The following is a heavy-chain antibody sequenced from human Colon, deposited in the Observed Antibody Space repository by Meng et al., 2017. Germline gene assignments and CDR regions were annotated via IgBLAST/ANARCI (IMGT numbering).Heavy chain of an antibody. D-gene: IGHD3-22*01. Sequence: GSLRLSCAVYGGSFSGYYWSWIRQPPGKGLEWIGEINHSGSTHYNPSLKSRVTISVDTSKNQFSLKLSSVTAADTAVYYCARPDGYYYNSSGYDYWGQGTLVTVSS. CDR1: GGSFSGYY. CDR2: INHSGST. J-gene: IGHJ4*02. V-gene: IGHV4-34*01. CDR3: ARPDGYYYNSSGYDY.